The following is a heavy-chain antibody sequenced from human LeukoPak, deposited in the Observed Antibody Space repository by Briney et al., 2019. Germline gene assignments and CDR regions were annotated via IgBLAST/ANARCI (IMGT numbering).Heavy chain of an antibody. CDR2: INHSGST. CDR1: GESFSGNY. V-gene: IGHV4-34*01. CDR3: ASRRYNWSY. J-gene: IGHJ4*02. D-gene: IGHD1-20*01. Sequence: SETLSLTCAVYGESFSGNYWSWFCQPPGKGLEWIGEINHSGSTNYNPSLKSRVTISVDTSKTQFSLKLSSGTAADTAVYYCASRRYNWSYWGQGTLVTVSS.